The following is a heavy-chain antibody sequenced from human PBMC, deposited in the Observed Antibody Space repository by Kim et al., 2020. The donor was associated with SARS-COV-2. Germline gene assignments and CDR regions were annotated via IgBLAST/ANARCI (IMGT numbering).Heavy chain of an antibody. CDR1: GGSISSSNW. CDR2: IYHSGST. J-gene: IGHJ5*02. D-gene: IGHD6-13*01. Sequence: SETLSLTCAVSGGSISSSNWWSWVRQPPGKGLEWIGEIYHSGSTNYNPSLKSRVTISVDKSKNQFSLKLSSVTAADTAVYYCARASRIAAARGDNWFDPWGQGTLVTVSS. CDR3: ARASRIAAARGDNWFDP. V-gene: IGHV4-4*02.